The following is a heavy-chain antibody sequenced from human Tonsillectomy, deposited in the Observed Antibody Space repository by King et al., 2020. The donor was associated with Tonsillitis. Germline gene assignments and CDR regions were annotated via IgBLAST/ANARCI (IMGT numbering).Heavy chain of an antibody. CDR3: AREDFSYYDSSGYYYWFDP. V-gene: IGHV1-69*04. J-gene: IGHJ5*02. Sequence: VQLVQSGAEVKKPGSSVKVSCKASGGTFSSYAISWVRQAPGQGLEWMGRIIPILGIANYAQKFQGRGTITADKSTSTAYMELSSLGSEDTAVYYCAREDFSYYDSSGYYYWFDPWGQGTLVTVSS. D-gene: IGHD3-22*01. CDR2: IIPILGIA. CDR1: GGTFSSYA.